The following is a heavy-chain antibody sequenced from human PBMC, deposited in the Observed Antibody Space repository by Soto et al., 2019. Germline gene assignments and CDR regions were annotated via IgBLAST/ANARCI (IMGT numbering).Heavy chain of an antibody. CDR2: ISGSGGST. V-gene: IGHV3-23*01. D-gene: IGHD4-17*01. CDR3: AKDRWGDYLTPSGESGMDV. Sequence: GGSLRPSCASAGCTCISHAISCVRQDPGKGLEWVSAISGSGGSTYYADSVKGRFTISRDNSKNTLYLQMNSLRAEDTAVYYCAKDRWGDYLTPSGESGMDVWGQGTTVTVSS. J-gene: IGHJ6*01. CDR1: GCTCISHA.